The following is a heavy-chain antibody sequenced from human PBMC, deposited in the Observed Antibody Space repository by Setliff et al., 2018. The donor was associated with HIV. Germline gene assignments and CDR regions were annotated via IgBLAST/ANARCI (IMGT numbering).Heavy chain of an antibody. D-gene: IGHD1-7*01. J-gene: IGHJ3*02. Sequence: SVKVSCKASGGTFSNSAISWVRQAPGQGLEWMGRIIPSLGTADYAQRFQSRVAINADKSTTTAYMQLSSLSSEDSAVYYCARDIHRWNYGSRQPGAFDIWGQGTMVTV. CDR2: IIPSLGTA. CDR3: ARDIHRWNYGSRQPGAFDI. V-gene: IGHV1-69*04. CDR1: GGTFSNSA.